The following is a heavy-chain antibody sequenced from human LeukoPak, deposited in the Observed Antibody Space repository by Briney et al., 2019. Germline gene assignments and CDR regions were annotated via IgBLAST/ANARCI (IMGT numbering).Heavy chain of an antibody. D-gene: IGHD2-2*01. CDR1: GGSFSGYY. CDR2: INHSGST. Sequence: PSETLSLTCAVYGGSFSGYYWSWIRQPPGKGLEWIGEINHSGSTNYNPSLKSQVTISVDTSKNQFSLRLTSVTTADTAFYYCARGSLATPSTPCSSSSLKRLGPSKKLDPWGQGTLVTVSS. J-gene: IGHJ5*02. CDR3: ARGSLATPSTPCSSSSLKRLGPSKKLDP. V-gene: IGHV4-34*01.